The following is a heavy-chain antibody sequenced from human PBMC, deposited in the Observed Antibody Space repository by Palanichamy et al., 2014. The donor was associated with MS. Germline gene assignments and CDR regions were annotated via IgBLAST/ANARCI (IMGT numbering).Heavy chain of an antibody. CDR2: IYGDAAT. CDR3: AKGRLNYGDYEY. V-gene: IGHV3-53*01. CDR1: GFSVNGNY. D-gene: IGHD4-17*01. J-gene: IGHJ4*02. Sequence: VQLVESGGGLTQPGGSLRLSCAAPGFSVNGNYISWVRQAPGKGLEWVSVIYGDAATDYADSVRGRFTISRDTSQNTVYLQLNSLRAEDTAVYYCAKGRLNYGDYEYWGQGTLVTVSS.